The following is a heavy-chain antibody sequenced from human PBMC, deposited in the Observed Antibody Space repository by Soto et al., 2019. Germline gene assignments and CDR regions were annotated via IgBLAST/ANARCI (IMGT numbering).Heavy chain of an antibody. CDR2: ISYDGSNK. J-gene: IGHJ6*02. Sequence: GGSLRLSCAASGFTFSSYAMHWVRQAPGKGLEWVAVISYDGSNKYYADSVKGRFTISRDNSKNTLYLQMNSLRAEDTAVYYCARDLESAVGANGNYYYGMDVWGQGTTVTVSS. CDR1: GFTFSSYA. D-gene: IGHD1-26*01. V-gene: IGHV3-30-3*01. CDR3: ARDLESAVGANGNYYYGMDV.